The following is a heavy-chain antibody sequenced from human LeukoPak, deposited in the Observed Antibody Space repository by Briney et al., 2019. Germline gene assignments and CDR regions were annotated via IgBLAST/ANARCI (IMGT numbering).Heavy chain of an antibody. J-gene: IGHJ4*02. D-gene: IGHD6-13*01. V-gene: IGHV3-23*01. CDR2: ISSSGGST. CDR1: GFTFSNYG. CDR3: AKVGLSVGTIVAPDY. Sequence: GGSLRLSCAASGFTFSNYGMTWVRQAPGKGLEWVSSISSSGGSTYYADSVTGRFTISRDNSKNTLYLQMNSLRAEDTALYYCAKVGLSVGTIVAPDYWGQGPLVTVSS.